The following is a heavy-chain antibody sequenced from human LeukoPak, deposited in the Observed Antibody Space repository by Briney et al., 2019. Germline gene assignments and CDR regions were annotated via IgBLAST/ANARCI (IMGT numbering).Heavy chain of an antibody. CDR1: EFTFSSYW. CDR2: INEAGVEK. V-gene: IGHV3-7*03. CDR3: ARELSRTGAFDY. Sequence: GGSLRLSCEASEFTFSSYWMHWVRQPPGKGLEWVANINEAGVEKYHVDSVKGRFTIFRDNAKNSLYLQMNNLRAEDTAVYYCARELSRTGAFDYWGQGTLVTVSS. J-gene: IGHJ4*02. D-gene: IGHD3-10*01.